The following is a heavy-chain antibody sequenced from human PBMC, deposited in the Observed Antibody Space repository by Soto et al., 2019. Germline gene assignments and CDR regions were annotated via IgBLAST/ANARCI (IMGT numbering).Heavy chain of an antibody. J-gene: IGHJ4*02. Sequence: PSETLSLTCTVSGSSISSYYWSWIRQPPGKGLEWIGYIYYSGSTNYNPSLKSRVTISVDTSKNQFSLKLSSVTAADTAVYYCASPLNRHGGSLGYWGQGTLVTVSS. V-gene: IGHV4-59*01. CDR1: GSSISSYY. CDR3: ASPLNRHGGSLGY. CDR2: IYYSGST. D-gene: IGHD2-15*01.